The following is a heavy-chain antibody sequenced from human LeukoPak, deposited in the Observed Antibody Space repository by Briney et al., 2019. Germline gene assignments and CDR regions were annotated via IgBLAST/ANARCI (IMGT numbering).Heavy chain of an antibody. V-gene: IGHV4-39*07. J-gene: IGHJ6*03. CDR3: ARGLGYRRRISYYYYYMDV. CDR2: IYYEGSL. Sequence: PSETLSLTCTVSGGSINNNNYYWGWIRQPPGRGLEWIENIYYEGSLCYNPSRKSRSNIGVDTSKNQFSLKLSSVTAADTAVYYCARGLGYRRRISYYYYYMDVWGKGTTVTVSS. D-gene: IGHD5-12*01. CDR1: GGSINNNNYY.